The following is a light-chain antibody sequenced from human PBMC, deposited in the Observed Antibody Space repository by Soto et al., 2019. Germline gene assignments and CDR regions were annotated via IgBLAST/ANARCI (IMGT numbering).Light chain of an antibody. CDR2: GAS. CDR3: QHYNNWPPIT. J-gene: IGKJ5*01. Sequence: IVKTQYPETLDVSPGEGAILSCRASPSVRTKLAWYQQEAGQAPRLVIYGASTRATGIPDRFSGSGSGTEFTLTISCLQSEDFAVYYCQHYNNWPPITFGQGTRLEIK. CDR1: PSVRTK. V-gene: IGKV3-15*01.